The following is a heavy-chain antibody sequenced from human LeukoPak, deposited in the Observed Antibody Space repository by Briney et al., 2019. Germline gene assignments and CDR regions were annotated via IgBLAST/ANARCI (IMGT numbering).Heavy chain of an antibody. CDR2: IYHSGST. CDR3: ARHEYSGSYYGLYWFDP. J-gene: IGHJ5*02. CDR1: GYSISSGYY. Sequence: NPSETLSLTCTVSGYSISSGYYWGWIRQPPGKGLEWIGSIYHSGSTYYNPSLKSRVTISVDTSKNQFSLKLSSLTAADTAVYYCARHEYSGSYYGLYWFDPWGQGTLVTVSS. D-gene: IGHD1-26*01. V-gene: IGHV4-38-2*02.